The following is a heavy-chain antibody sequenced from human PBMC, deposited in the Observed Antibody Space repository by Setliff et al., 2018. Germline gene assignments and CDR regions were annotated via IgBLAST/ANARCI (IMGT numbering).Heavy chain of an antibody. CDR1: GFSLSTSLVG. J-gene: IGHJ1*01. Sequence: SGPTLVKPTQTPTLTCTFSGFSLSTSLVGVGCIRQPTGKALEWLALIYWNADKRYSPSLKSRLTITKETSKNQVVLTMTNMDTVDTANYCANKYGDYVRYFQHWGQGTLVTVSS. V-gene: IGHV2-5*01. D-gene: IGHD4-17*01. CDR3: ANKYGDYVRYFQH. CDR2: IYWNADK.